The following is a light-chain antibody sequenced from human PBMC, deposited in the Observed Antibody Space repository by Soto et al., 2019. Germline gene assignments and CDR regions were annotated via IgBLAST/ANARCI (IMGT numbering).Light chain of an antibody. CDR3: CSFAGSNTFV. V-gene: IGLV2-23*03. CDR2: EGS. Sequence: QSALTQPASVSGSPGQSITLSCTGTSSDVGSYNLVSWYQQHPGKAPKLMIYEGSKRPSGVSNRFSGSKSGNTASLTISGLQAEDEADCYCCSFAGSNTFVFGTGTKVTVL. J-gene: IGLJ1*01. CDR1: SSDVGSYNL.